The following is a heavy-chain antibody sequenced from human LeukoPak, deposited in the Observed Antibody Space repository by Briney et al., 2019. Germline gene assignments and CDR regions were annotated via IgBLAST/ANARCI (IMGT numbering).Heavy chain of an antibody. CDR1: GYTLTELS. CDR2: FDPEDGET. J-gene: IGHJ4*02. CDR3: ATGKSIAAAGLDGYYFDY. D-gene: IGHD6-13*01. V-gene: IGHV1-24*01. Sequence: GASVKVTCKVSGYTLTELSMHWVRRAPGKGLEWMGGFDPEDGETIYAQKFQGRVTMTEDTSTDTAYMELSSLRSEDTAVYYCATGKSIAAAGLDGYYFDYWGQGTLVTVSS.